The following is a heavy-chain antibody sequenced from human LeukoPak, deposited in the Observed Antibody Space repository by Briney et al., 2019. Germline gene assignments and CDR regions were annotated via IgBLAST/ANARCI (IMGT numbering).Heavy chain of an antibody. D-gene: IGHD3-22*01. Sequence: PGGSLRLSCAASGFTFSNYWMSWVRQAPGKGLEWVANIKQDGSEKNYVDSVKGRFTISRDNAKDSLYLQMNSLRAEDTAVYYCSRHRVDSRSYYADFDCWGQGTLVTVSS. CDR2: IKQDGSEK. CDR3: SRHRVDSRSYYADFDC. J-gene: IGHJ4*02. V-gene: IGHV3-7*05. CDR1: GFTFSNYW.